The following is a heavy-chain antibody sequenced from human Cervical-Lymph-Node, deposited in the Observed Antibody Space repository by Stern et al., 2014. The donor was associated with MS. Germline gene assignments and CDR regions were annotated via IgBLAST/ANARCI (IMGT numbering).Heavy chain of an antibody. CDR3: AREGRHGHNFEY. Sequence: QVQLVQSGAEVKKPGSSVKVSCKVSGDTFSSYAISWVRQAPGQGLEWMGGILPVFTTPNYAQKFQGRVTITADESTSTVYMELRSLRSDDTAVYYCAREGRHGHNFEYWGQGTLVTVS. CDR1: GDTFSSYA. V-gene: IGHV1-69*12. D-gene: IGHD5-24*01. CDR2: ILPVFTTP. J-gene: IGHJ4*02.